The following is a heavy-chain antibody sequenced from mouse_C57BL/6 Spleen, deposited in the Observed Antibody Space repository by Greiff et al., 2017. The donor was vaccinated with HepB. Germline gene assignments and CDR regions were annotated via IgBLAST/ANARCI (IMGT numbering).Heavy chain of an antibody. V-gene: IGHV5-6*01. Sequence: EVNVVESGGDLVKPGGSLKLSCAASGFTFSSYGMSWVRQTPDKRLEWVATISSGGSYTYYPDSVKGRFTISRDNAKNTLYLQMSSLKSEDTAMYYCARQDPSYFDYWGQGTTLTVSS. CDR2: ISSGGSYT. CDR1: GFTFSSYG. CDR3: ARQDPSYFDY. J-gene: IGHJ2*01.